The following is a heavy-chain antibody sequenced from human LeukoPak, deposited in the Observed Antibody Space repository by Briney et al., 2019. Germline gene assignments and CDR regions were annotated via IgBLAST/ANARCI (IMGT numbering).Heavy chain of an antibody. CDR1: GGSISSYY. D-gene: IGHD6-6*01. CDR3: AREGSMTARPFVSIDY. J-gene: IGHJ4*02. Sequence: PSETLSLTCTVSGGSISSYYWSWIRQPAGKGLEWIGRISPSGNTNYNPSLKSRVTMSVDTSKSQFSLKLNSVTAADTAVYYCAREGSMTARPFVSIDYWGQGTLVTVSS. V-gene: IGHV4-4*07. CDR2: ISPSGNT.